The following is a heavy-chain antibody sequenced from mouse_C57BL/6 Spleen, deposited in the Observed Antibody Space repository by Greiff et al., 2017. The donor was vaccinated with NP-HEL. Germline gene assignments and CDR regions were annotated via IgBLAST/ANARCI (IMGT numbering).Heavy chain of an antibody. CDR1: GFNIKDDY. CDR2: IDPENGDT. V-gene: IGHV14-4*01. Sequence: VQLQQSGAELVRPGASVKLSCTASGFNIKDDYMHWVKQRPEQGLEWIGWIDPENGDTEYAAKFQGKATITADTSSNTAYLQLSSLTSEDTAVYYCTKNFFAYWGQGTLVTVSA. J-gene: IGHJ3*01. CDR3: TKNFFAY.